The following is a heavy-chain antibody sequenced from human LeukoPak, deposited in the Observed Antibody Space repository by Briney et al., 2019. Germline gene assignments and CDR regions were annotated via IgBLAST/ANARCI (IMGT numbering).Heavy chain of an antibody. CDR2: IYYNGNT. J-gene: IGHJ4*02. CDR3: TRQGSYFNY. CDR1: GGSINNYY. Sequence: SETLSLTCTVSGGSINNYYWSWIRQPPGKGLEWIGYIYYNGNTNYNPSLKSRVTISVDTSKNQFSLNLSSVTAADTAMYYCTRQGSYFNYWGQGTLVTVSS. V-gene: IGHV4-59*08.